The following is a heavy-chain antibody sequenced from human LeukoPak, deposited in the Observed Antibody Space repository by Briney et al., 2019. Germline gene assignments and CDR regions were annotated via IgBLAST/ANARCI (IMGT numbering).Heavy chain of an antibody. CDR1: GFTFSSHA. Sequence: PGGSLRLSCEVSGFTFSSHAMNWVRQAPGKGLEWVSDISGSGATTDYADSVKGRFTISRDNSKNTLYLQMNSLRAEDTALYHCAKDASGSYYFPPFDYWGQGTLVTVSS. V-gene: IGHV3-23*01. CDR3: AKDASGSYYFPPFDY. J-gene: IGHJ4*02. CDR2: ISGSGATT. D-gene: IGHD1-26*01.